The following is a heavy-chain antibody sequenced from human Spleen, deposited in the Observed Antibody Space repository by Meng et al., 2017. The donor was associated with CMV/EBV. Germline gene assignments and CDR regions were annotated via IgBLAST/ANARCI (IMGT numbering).Heavy chain of an antibody. CDR2: IKQDGSEK. CDR1: GFTFSSYS. Sequence: GESLKISCAASGFTFSSYSMNWVRQAPGRGLEWVANIKQDGSEKYYVDSVKGRFTISRDNAKNSLYLQMNSLRAEDTAVYYCARDVIEGDYWGQGTLVTVSS. CDR3: ARDVIEGDY. J-gene: IGHJ4*02. D-gene: IGHD3-22*01. V-gene: IGHV3-7*01.